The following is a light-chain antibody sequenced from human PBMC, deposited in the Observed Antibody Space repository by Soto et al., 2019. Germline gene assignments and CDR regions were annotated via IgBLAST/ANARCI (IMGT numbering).Light chain of an antibody. CDR3: SSYGGFNNVL. CDR1: SSNIGSNT. J-gene: IGLJ2*01. CDR2: GDY. Sequence: QAVVTQPPSASGTPGQRVTISCSGSSSNIGSNTVHWYQQLPGTAPKVLIYGDYQRPSGVPDRFSGSKSGTSASLAISGLQSEDEADYYCSSYGGFNNVLFGGGTKVTVL. V-gene: IGLV1-44*01.